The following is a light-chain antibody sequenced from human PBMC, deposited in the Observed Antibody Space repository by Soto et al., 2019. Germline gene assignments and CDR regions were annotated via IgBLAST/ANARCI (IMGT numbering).Light chain of an antibody. V-gene: IGKV3-20*01. CDR1: QSVSSSY. Sequence: EIVLTQSAGILSLSPGERATLSCRASQSVSSSYLAWYQQKPGQAPRLLIYGASSRATGIPDRFSGSGSGTDFTLTISRLEPEDFAVYYCQQYGSSPRTFGQGTKVEIK. CDR3: QQYGSSPRT. CDR2: GAS. J-gene: IGKJ1*01.